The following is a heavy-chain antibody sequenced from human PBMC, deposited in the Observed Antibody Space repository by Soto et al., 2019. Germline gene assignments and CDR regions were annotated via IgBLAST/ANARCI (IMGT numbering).Heavy chain of an antibody. CDR1: GFTFSSYS. Sequence: EVQLVESGGGLVQPGGSLRLSCAASGFTFSSYSMNWVRQAPGKGLEWVSYISSSSSTIYYADSVKGRFTISRDNAKNSLYLQMNSLRDEDTAVYYCESQQHGDYINWGQGTLVTVSS. D-gene: IGHD4-17*01. V-gene: IGHV3-48*02. CDR2: ISSSSSTI. CDR3: ESQQHGDYIN. J-gene: IGHJ4*02.